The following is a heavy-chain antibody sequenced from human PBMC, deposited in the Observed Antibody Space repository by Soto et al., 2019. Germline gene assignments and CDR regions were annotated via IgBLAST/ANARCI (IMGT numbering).Heavy chain of an antibody. CDR2: INHSGST. CDR1: GWSFSGYY. V-gene: IGHV4-34*01. Sequence: PSETLSLTCAVYGWSFSGYYWSWIRQPPGKGLEWIGEINHSGSTNYNPSLKSRVTISVDTSKNQFSLKLSSVTAADTAVYYCARGIEGWYQGRYYYGMDVWGQGTTVTVSS. CDR3: ARGIEGWYQGRYYYGMDV. D-gene: IGHD6-19*01. J-gene: IGHJ6*02.